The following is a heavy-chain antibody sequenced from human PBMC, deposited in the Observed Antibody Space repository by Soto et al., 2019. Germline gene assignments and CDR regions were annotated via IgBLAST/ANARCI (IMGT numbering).Heavy chain of an antibody. Sequence: PGESLKISCNGSGYSFTSYWIGWVRQMPGKGLEWMGIIYPGDSDTRYSPSFQGQVTISADKSISTAYLQWSSLKASDTAMYYCARAITIFGVVPDYYGMDVWGQGTTVTVSS. D-gene: IGHD3-3*01. CDR2: IYPGDSDT. CDR1: GYSFTSYW. J-gene: IGHJ6*02. V-gene: IGHV5-51*01. CDR3: ARAITIFGVVPDYYGMDV.